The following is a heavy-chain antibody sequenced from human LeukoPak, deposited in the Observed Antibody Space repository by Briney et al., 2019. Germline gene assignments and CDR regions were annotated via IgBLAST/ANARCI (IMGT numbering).Heavy chain of an antibody. J-gene: IGHJ4*02. CDR2: IYTSGST. CDR3: ARDHGYSYGYGYYFDY. CDR1: GYSISSGSYY. D-gene: IGHD5-18*01. Sequence: SSGTLSLTCTVSGYSISSGSYYWSWIRQPAGKGLEWIGRIYTSGSTNYNPSLKSRVTISVDTSKNQFSLKLSSVTAADTAVYYCARDHGYSYGYGYYFDYWGQGTLVTVSS. V-gene: IGHV4-61*02.